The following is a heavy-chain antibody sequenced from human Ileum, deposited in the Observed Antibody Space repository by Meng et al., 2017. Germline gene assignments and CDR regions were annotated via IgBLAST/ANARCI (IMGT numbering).Heavy chain of an antibody. Sequence: QVQRVQSGAEVKKPGASVKVFCKASGYIFTRYGIGWVRQAPGQGLEWMGWISAYSGNTKYAQKPQGRVTMTTDTSTSTAYMELRNLRSDDTAVYYCARDTVGTTLGDYWGQGTLVTVSS. CDR1: GYIFTRYG. J-gene: IGHJ4*02. CDR3: ARDTVGTTLGDY. D-gene: IGHD4-23*01. V-gene: IGHV1-18*01. CDR2: ISAYSGNT.